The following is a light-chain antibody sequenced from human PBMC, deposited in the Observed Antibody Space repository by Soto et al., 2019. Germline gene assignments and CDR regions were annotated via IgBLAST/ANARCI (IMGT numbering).Light chain of an antibody. J-gene: IGKJ1*01. V-gene: IGKV1-5*03. Sequence: DIQMTQSPSTLSASVGDRVTITCRASQSISSWLAWYQQKPGKTPKLLIYKASSLESGAPSRFSGSGSGTEFTLTISSLQPDDFATYCCQQYKDYETFGQGTKVEIK. CDR3: QQYKDYET. CDR2: KAS. CDR1: QSISSW.